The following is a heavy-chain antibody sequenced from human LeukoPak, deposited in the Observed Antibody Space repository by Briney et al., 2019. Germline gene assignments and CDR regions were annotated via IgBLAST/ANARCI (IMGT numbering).Heavy chain of an antibody. Sequence: KPSEPLSLTCAVLGGSFSGYYWSWIRQPPGKGLEWIGEFNHSGGTNYNPSLKSRVTISVDTSKNQFSLKRSSVTDADTAVYYCTTMVRGVIWAFDIWGQGTMVTVSS. CDR3: TTMVRGVIWAFDI. D-gene: IGHD3-10*01. CDR2: FNHSGGT. CDR1: GGSFSGYY. J-gene: IGHJ3*02. V-gene: IGHV4-34*01.